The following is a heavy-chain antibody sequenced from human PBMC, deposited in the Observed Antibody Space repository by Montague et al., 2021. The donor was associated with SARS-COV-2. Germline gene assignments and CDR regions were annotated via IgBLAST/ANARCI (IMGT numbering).Heavy chain of an antibody. V-gene: IGHV4-34*01. D-gene: IGHD4-11*01. CDR2: INHYGST. CDR3: ARGLPVTTLFYYFGMDV. J-gene: IGHJ6*02. Sequence: SDTLSLTCAVYGGSFSGNYWSWIRQPPGKGLEWIGEINHYGSTNXNPSLKSRVTMSVDTSKNQFSLKLSSVTAADTAVYYCARGLPVTTLFYYFGMDVWGQGTMVTVSS. CDR1: GGSFSGNY.